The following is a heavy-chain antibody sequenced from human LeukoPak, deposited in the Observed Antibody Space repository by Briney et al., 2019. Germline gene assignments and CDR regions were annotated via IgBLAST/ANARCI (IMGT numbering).Heavy chain of an antibody. J-gene: IGHJ4*02. D-gene: IGHD6-13*01. V-gene: IGHV3-21*04. CDR3: TRDLTGTTWSENDY. CDR2: ISSSRSYI. Sequence: KPGGSLRLSCAASGFTFSSHTLSWVRQAPGKGLEWVSSISSSRSYIYYADSVEGRFTISRDSAKTSLYLQMNSLRVEDTAMYYCTRDLTGTTWSENDYWGQGTLVTISS. CDR1: GFTFSSHT.